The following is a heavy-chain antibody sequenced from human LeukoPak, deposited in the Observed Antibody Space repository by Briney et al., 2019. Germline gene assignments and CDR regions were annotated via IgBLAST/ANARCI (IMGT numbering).Heavy chain of an antibody. V-gene: IGHV4-59*01. CDR3: ARNECDSSGYYPSYFDY. CDR1: GVSISSYF. J-gene: IGHJ4*02. CDR2: IYYSGTT. D-gene: IGHD3-22*01. Sequence: SETLSLTCTVSGVSISSYFWSWIRQPPGKGLEWIGYIYYSGTTSYSPSLKSRVTISVDTSKNQFSLRLSSVTAADTAVYYCARNECDSSGYYPSYFDYWGQGTLVSVSS.